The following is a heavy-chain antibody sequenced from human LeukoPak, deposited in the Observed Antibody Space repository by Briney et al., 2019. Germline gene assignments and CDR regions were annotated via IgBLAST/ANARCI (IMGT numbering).Heavy chain of an antibody. Sequence: GGSLRLPCAASGFTFSSYEMNWVRQAPGKGLEWVSYISSSGSTIYYADSVKGRFTISRDNAKNSLYLQMNSLRAEDTAVYYCAAYSSGWYPIDYWGQGTLVTVSS. D-gene: IGHD6-19*01. CDR1: GFTFSSYE. CDR2: ISSSGSTI. J-gene: IGHJ4*02. V-gene: IGHV3-48*03. CDR3: AAYSSGWYPIDY.